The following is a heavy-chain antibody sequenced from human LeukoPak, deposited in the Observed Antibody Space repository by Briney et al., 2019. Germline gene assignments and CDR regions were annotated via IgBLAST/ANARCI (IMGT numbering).Heavy chain of an antibody. CDR3: ARGRQNTVGPDWFDP. V-gene: IGHV1-8*01. CDR2: MNPNSGNT. D-gene: IGHD4-23*01. CDR1: GYTFTSYD. J-gene: IGHJ5*02. Sequence: ASVKVSCKASGYTFTSYDINWVRQATGQGPEWMGWMNPNSGNTGYAQKFQGRVTMTRNTSISTAYMELSSLRSEDTAVYYCARGRQNTVGPDWFDPWGQGTLVTVSS.